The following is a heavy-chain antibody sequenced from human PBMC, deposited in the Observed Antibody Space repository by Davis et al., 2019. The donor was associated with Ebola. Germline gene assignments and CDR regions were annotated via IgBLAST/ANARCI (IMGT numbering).Heavy chain of an antibody. V-gene: IGHV4-59*01. D-gene: IGHD6-19*01. J-gene: IGHJ4*02. Sequence: MPSETLSLTCTVSGGSISSYYWSWIRQPPGKGLEWIGYIYYSGSTNYNPSLKSRVTISVDTSKNQFSLKLSSVTAVDTAVYYCASARVKYSSGSFDYWGQGTLVTVSS. CDR3: ASARVKYSSGSFDY. CDR2: IYYSGST. CDR1: GGSISSYY.